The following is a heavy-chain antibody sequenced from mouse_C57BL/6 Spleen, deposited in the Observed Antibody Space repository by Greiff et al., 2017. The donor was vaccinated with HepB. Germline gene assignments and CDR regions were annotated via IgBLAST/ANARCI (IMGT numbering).Heavy chain of an antibody. V-gene: IGHV1-54*01. Sequence: QVQLQQSGAELVRPGTSVKVSCKASGYAFTNYLIEWVKQRPGQGLEWIGVINPGSGGTNYNEKFKGKATLTADKSSSTAYMQLSSLTSVDSAVYFCAREEYFDYWGQGTTLTVSS. CDR2: INPGSGGT. CDR1: GYAFTNYL. J-gene: IGHJ2*01. CDR3: AREEYFDY.